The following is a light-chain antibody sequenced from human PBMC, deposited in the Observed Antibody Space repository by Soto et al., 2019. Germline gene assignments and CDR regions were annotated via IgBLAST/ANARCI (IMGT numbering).Light chain of an antibody. J-gene: IGKJ1*01. CDR2: GAS. CDR1: QSVSSD. V-gene: IGKV3-15*01. Sequence: EIVMTQSPATLSVSPGERATLSCRASQSVSSDLAWYHQKPGQAPRLLIYGASTRAPSIPARFSGSGSGTDFTLTISSLQSEDFAVYYCQQYDKWPTWTFGQGTKVDI. CDR3: QQYDKWPTWT.